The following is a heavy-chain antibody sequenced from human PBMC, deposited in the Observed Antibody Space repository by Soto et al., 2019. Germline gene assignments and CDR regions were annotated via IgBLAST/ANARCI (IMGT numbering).Heavy chain of an antibody. CDR3: ASSRYGDSEYYFDY. J-gene: IGHJ4*02. V-gene: IGHV4-34*01. CDR1: GGSFSGYY. Sequence: QVQLQQWGAGLLKPSETLSLTCAVYGGSFSGYYWSWIRQPPGKGLEWIGEINHSGSTNYNPSLKSRVTISVDTSKNQFSLKLSSVTAADTAVYYCASSRYGDSEYYFDYWGQGTLVTVSS. CDR2: INHSGST. D-gene: IGHD4-17*01.